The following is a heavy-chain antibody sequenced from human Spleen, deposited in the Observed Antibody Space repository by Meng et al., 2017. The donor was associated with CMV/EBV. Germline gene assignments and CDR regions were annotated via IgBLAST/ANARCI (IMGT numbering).Heavy chain of an antibody. V-gene: IGHV4-34*01. CDR3: AREKYSGYDRGQGYGMDV. Sequence: SETLSLTCAVYGGSFSGYYWSWIRQPPGKGLEWIGEINHSGSTNYNPSLKSRVTISVDTSKNQFSLKLSSVTAADTAVYYCAREKYSGYDRGQGYGMDVWGQGTTVTVSS. D-gene: IGHD5-12*01. CDR1: GGSFSGYY. J-gene: IGHJ6*02. CDR2: INHSGST.